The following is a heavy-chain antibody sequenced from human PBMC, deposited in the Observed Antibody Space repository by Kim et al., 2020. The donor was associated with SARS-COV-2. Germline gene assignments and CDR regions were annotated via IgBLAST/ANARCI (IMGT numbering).Heavy chain of an antibody. J-gene: IGHJ4*02. D-gene: IGHD5-12*01. CDR3: ARQGPGSPWLACDS. CDR2: IKEDGSER. V-gene: IGHV3-7*01. CDR1: GFTFNNCY. Sequence: GGSLRLSCVASGFTFNNCYMTWVRQAPGRGLEWVANIKEDGSERAYVDSVKGRFTISRDNARNPLYLEMNSLRPEDTAVYYCARQGPGSPWLACDSWCQG.